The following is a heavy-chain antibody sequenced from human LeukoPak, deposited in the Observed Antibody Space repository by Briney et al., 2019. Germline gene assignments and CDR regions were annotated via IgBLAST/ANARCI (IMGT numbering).Heavy chain of an antibody. CDR1: GGSISSSSYY. V-gene: IGHV4-39*07. CDR3: ARVSYDSNFDY. Sequence: SETLSLTCTVSGGSISSSSYYWGWIRQPPGKGLEWIGSIYYSGSTYYNPSLKSRVTISVDTSKNQFSLKLSSVTAADTAVYYCARVSYDSNFDYWGQGTLVTVSS. CDR2: IYYSGST. D-gene: IGHD3-22*01. J-gene: IGHJ4*02.